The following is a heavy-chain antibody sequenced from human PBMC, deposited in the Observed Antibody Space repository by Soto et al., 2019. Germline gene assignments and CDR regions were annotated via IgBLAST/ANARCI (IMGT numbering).Heavy chain of an antibody. V-gene: IGHV3-48*04. Sequence: GGSLRLSCAASGFTFRSFTMNWVRQAPGKGLEWVSYISSSGSTIYYADSVKGRFTISRDNAKNSLYLQMNSLRAEDTAVYYCARDHSSSWYGGYYFDYWGQGP. D-gene: IGHD6-13*01. J-gene: IGHJ4*02. CDR1: GFTFRSFT. CDR2: ISSSGSTI. CDR3: ARDHSSSWYGGYYFDY.